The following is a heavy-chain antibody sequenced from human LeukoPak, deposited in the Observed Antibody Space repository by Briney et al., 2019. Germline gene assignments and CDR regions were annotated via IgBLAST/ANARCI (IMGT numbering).Heavy chain of an antibody. V-gene: IGHV3-74*01. CDR1: GFTFSSYW. CDR3: AKLAVAGSFDY. J-gene: IGHJ4*02. Sequence: GGSLRLSCAASGFTFSSYWMNWVRQAPGKGLVWVSRIASDGSSTTYADSVKGRFSISRDNAKNTLYLQMNSLRVEDTALYYCAKLAVAGSFDYWGQGTLVTVSS. D-gene: IGHD6-19*01. CDR2: IASDGSST.